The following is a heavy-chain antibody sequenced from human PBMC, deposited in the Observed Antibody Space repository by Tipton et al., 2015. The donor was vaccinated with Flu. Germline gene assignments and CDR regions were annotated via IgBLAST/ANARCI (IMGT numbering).Heavy chain of an antibody. CDR2: LHPGGHT. V-gene: IGHV4-38-2*02. Sequence: TLSLTCSISGFSLSSGFYWGWVRQPPGKGLEWIASLHPGGHTYNNPSLRSRLTMSADTSKNQFSLKVTSVTAADTAVYYCARDRIINGFWSGVRYGMNVWGQGTTVIVSS. CDR3: ARDRIINGFWSGVRYGMNV. D-gene: IGHD3-3*01. CDR1: GFSLSSGFY. J-gene: IGHJ6*02.